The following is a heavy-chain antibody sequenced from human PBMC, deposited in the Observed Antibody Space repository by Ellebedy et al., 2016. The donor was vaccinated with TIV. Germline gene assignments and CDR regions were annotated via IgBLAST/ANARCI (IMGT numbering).Heavy chain of an antibody. CDR2: ISYDGSSK. J-gene: IGHJ4*02. Sequence: GESLKISCAASGFTFSSYAMHWVRQAPGKGLEWVAVISYDGSSKFYADSVKGRFTISRDTSKNTLYLQMNSLRAEDTAVYYCARGSDYYGSGSYYNQFDYWGQGTLVTVSS. CDR3: ARGSDYYGSGSYYNQFDY. V-gene: IGHV3-30*04. CDR1: GFTFSSYA. D-gene: IGHD3-10*01.